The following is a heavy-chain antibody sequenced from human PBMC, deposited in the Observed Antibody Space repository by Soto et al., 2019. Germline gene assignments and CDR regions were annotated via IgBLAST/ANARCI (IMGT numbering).Heavy chain of an antibody. CDR2: ISYDGSNK. D-gene: IGHD3-10*01. J-gene: IGHJ6*02. V-gene: IGHV3-30*18. CDR1: GFTFSTHG. CDR3: AKGHYLARDQYYYGLDV. Sequence: QVQLVEAGGGVVQPGRSLRLSCVASGFTFSTHGIQWVRQGPGKGLEWVAVISYDGSNKYYADSVKGRFTISRDNSKNSLYLQMNSLATADTAVYFCAKGHYLARDQYYYGLDVWGQGTTVTVSS.